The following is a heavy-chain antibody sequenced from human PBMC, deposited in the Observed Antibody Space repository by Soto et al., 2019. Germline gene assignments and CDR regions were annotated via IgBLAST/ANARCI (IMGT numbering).Heavy chain of an antibody. J-gene: IGHJ5*02. CDR2: IDGSGGIT. D-gene: IGHD3-10*01. V-gene: IGHV3-23*01. Sequence: LRLSCAASGFPFGTTDMSWVRQAPGEGLEWVSTIDGSGGITFYADSVKGRFTISRDNSRNTVYLQMNSLRGDDTALYYCVKNSGWFNTWGQGARVTVSS. CDR1: GFPFGTTD. CDR3: VKNSGWFNT.